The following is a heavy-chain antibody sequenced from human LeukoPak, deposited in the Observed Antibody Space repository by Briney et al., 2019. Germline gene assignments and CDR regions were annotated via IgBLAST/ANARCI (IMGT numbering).Heavy chain of an antibody. J-gene: IGHJ4*02. CDR1: GGSISSGSYY. D-gene: IGHD5-24*01. CDR2: IYTSGST. V-gene: IGHV4-61*02. Sequence: TLSLTCTVSGGSISSGSYYWSWIRQPAGKGLEWIGRIYTSGSTNYNPSLKSRVTISVDTPKNQFSLKLSSVTAADTAVYYCARRRDGYNRWGGPWSFDYWGQGTLVTVSS. CDR3: ARRRDGYNRWGGPWSFDY.